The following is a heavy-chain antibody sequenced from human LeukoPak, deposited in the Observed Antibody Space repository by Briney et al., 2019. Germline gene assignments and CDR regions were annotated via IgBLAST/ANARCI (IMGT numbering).Heavy chain of an antibody. CDR1: GFTFSSHA. J-gene: IGHJ4*02. CDR2: INGNGDIT. Sequence: GGSLRLSCAASGFTFSSHAMTWVRQAPGKGLEWVAAINGNGDITPHADSVRGRFTISRDNSKNTLYLQMQSLRAEDTAVYYCAKEFRAGNCYGDYCGQGTLVTVSS. D-gene: IGHD6-13*01. V-gene: IGHV3-23*01. CDR3: AKEFRAGNCYGDY.